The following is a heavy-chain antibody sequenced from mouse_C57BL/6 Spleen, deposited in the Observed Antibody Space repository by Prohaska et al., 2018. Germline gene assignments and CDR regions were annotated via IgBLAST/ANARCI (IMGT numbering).Heavy chain of an antibody. D-gene: IGHD5-1*01. Sequence: QVQLQQPGAELVRPGTSVKLSCKASGYTFTSYWMHWVKQRPGQGLEWIGVIDPSDSYTNYNQKFKGKATLTVDTSSSTAYMHLSSLTSEDSAVYYCARREYQYDFDYWGQGTTLPVSS. J-gene: IGHJ2*01. CDR2: IDPSDSYT. V-gene: IGHV1-59*01. CDR1: GYTFTSYW. CDR3: ARREYQYDFDY.